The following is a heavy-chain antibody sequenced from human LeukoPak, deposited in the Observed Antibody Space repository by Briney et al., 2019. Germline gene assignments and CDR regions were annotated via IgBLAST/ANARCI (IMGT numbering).Heavy chain of an antibody. D-gene: IGHD2-15*01. Sequence: PGGSLRLSCAASGFTFSSYAMSWVRQAPGKGLEWVSAISGSGGSTYYADSVKGRFTISRDNSKNTLYLQMNSLGAEDTAVYYCATEKRDIVVVVAGFDYWGQGTLVTVSS. J-gene: IGHJ4*02. V-gene: IGHV3-23*01. CDR3: ATEKRDIVVVVAGFDY. CDR2: ISGSGGST. CDR1: GFTFSSYA.